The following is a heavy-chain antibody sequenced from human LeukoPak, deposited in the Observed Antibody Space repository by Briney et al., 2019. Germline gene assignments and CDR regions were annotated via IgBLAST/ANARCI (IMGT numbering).Heavy chain of an antibody. CDR2: ISAYNGDT. CDR1: GYTFTSYG. Sequence: ASVKVSCKASGYTFTSYGISWVRQAPGQGLECMGWISAYNGDTNYAQNLQGRVTMTTDSSTNTAYMELRSLRSDDTAVYYCARDFPGIAMAGTFDYWGEGTLVTVSS. J-gene: IGHJ4*02. D-gene: IGHD6-19*01. V-gene: IGHV1-18*01. CDR3: ARDFPGIAMAGTFDY.